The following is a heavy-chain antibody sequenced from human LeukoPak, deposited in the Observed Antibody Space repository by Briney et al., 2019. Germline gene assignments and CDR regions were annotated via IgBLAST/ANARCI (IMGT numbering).Heavy chain of an antibody. V-gene: IGHV3-7*01. CDR1: GFTFSSYW. D-gene: IGHD2-15*01. J-gene: IGHJ6*02. Sequence: GGSLRLSCAASGFTFSSYWMSWVRQAPGKGLEWVASIKQDGSEKYYVDSVKGRFTISRDNAKNSLYLQMNSLRAEDTAVYYCARDGYCSGGSCYWVYGMDVWGQGTTVTVSS. CDR3: ARDGYCSGGSCYWVYGMDV. CDR2: IKQDGSEK.